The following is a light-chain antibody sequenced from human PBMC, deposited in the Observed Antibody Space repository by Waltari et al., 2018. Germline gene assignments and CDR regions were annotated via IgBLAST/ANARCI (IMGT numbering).Light chain of an antibody. J-gene: IGKJ5*01. CDR1: QAISIY. CDR3: QQLRSYPRIT. Sequence: CRARQAISIYLAWYQQKPGKAPNLLIYAASTLQSGVPSRFIGSGSWTEFTLTISSLQPEDFATYYCQQLRSYPRITFGQGTRLDI. V-gene: IGKV1-9*01. CDR2: AAS.